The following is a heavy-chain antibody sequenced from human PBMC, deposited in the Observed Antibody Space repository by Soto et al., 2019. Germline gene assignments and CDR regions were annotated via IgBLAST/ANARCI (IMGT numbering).Heavy chain of an antibody. CDR3: ARGGRRWLQLNYSYYGMDV. Sequence: PSETLSLTCAVYGGSFSGYYWSWIRQPPGKGLEWIGEINHSGSTNYNPSLKSRVTISVDTSKNQFSLKLSSVTAADTAVYYCARGGRRWLQLNYSYYGMDVWGQGTTVTAP. CDR1: GGSFSGYY. CDR2: INHSGST. D-gene: IGHD5-12*01. J-gene: IGHJ6*02. V-gene: IGHV4-34*01.